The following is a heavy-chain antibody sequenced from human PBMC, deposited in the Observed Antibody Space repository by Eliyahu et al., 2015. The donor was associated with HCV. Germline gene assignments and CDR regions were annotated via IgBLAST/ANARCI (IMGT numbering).Heavy chain of an antibody. CDR3: ARALAPAGPQRYAFEI. D-gene: IGHD6-13*01. V-gene: IGHV1-2*06. J-gene: IGHJ3*02. CDR1: XXXFTDXH. Sequence: QVQLVQSGAEVKKPGASVXVSXKASXXXFTDXHVQWVRQAPGQGLEWMGRINPTNGGTNFAQKFQGRVTLTRDTSITTAYMELSSLRSDDTAVYYCARALAPAGPQRYAFEIWGQGTLVTVSS. CDR2: INPTNGGT.